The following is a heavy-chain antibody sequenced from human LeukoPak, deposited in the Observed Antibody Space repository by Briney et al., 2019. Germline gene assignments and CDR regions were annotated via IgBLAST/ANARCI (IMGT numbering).Heavy chain of an antibody. D-gene: IGHD6-13*01. Sequence: AGGSLRLSCAASGFAFSSYWMNWVRQAPGKGLEWVASIKQDGSEKYYVDSVRGRFTVSRDNAKDSLHLQLNSLRVEDTAVYYCARDGTAPGPYFDFWGQGTLVTVSS. CDR2: IKQDGSEK. J-gene: IGHJ4*02. CDR1: GFAFSSYW. CDR3: ARDGTAPGPYFDF. V-gene: IGHV3-7*01.